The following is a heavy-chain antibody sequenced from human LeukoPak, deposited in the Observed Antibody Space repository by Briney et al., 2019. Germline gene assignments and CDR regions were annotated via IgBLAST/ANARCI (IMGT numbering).Heavy chain of an antibody. J-gene: IGHJ3*02. Sequence: GASVKVSCKASGYTFTSYGISWVRQAPGQGLEWMGWISAYNGNTNYAQKLRGRVTMTTDTSTSTAYMELRSLRSDDTAVYYCARARFTELRYFDWLFPDAFDIWGQGTMVTVSS. CDR1: GYTFTSYG. CDR2: ISAYNGNT. D-gene: IGHD3-9*01. CDR3: ARARFTELRYFDWLFPDAFDI. V-gene: IGHV1-18*01.